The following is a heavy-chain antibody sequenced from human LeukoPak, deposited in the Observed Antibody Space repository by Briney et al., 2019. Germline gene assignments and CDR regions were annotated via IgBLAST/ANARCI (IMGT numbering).Heavy chain of an antibody. V-gene: IGHV3-23*01. J-gene: IGHJ4*02. CDR1: GFTFSSYA. Sequence: GGSLRLSCAASGFTFSSYAMSWVRQAPGKGLEWVSAISGSGGSTYYADSVKGRFTISRDNSKNTLYLQMNSLRAEDTAVYYCAKGPYYYDSSGYYYRGFGLNDYWGQGTLVTVSS. CDR2: ISGSGGST. CDR3: AKGPYYYDSSGYYYRGFGLNDY. D-gene: IGHD3-22*01.